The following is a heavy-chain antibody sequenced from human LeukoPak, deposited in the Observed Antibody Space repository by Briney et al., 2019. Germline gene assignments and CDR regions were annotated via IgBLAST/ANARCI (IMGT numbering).Heavy chain of an antibody. V-gene: IGHV3-23*01. CDR2: LSGSGGST. D-gene: IGHD3-22*01. CDR1: GFTFSSYA. CDR3: AKDKRAGYYYVSSGYYLGAFDI. Sequence: GGSLRLSRAASGFTFSSYAMSWVRQAPGKGLEWVSALSGSGGSTYYADSVKGRFTISRDNSKNTLHLKMNSLRAEDTAVYYCAKDKRAGYYYVSSGYYLGAFDIWGQGTMVTVSS. J-gene: IGHJ3*02.